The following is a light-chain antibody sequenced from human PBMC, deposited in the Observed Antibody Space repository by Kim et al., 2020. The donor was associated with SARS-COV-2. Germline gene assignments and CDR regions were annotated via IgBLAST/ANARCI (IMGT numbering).Light chain of an antibody. CDR2: GAS. V-gene: IGKV3D-7*01. CDR1: QSVSNSY. J-gene: IGKJ1*01. Sequence: SPGERAPLPCRASQSVSNSYSSWYQQNPGPAPRLLNYGASTRATGIPARFSGSGSGTYFTLTISSLQPEDFAVYYCQQNYNLPWTFGQGTKVDIK. CDR3: QQNYNLPWT.